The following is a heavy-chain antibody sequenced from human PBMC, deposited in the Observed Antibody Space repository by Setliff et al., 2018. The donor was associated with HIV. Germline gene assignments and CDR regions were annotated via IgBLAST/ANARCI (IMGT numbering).Heavy chain of an antibody. CDR2: IYSTGST. Sequence: PSETLSLTCTFSGDSISSGNYYWSWIRQPAGKGLEWIGRIYSTGSTNYNPSLKSRVTISSDTSKNLFSLKLTTATAADAAVYYCTRDTGYILSGSRPHWYFDLWGRGTLVTVSS. CDR3: TRDTGYILSGSRPHWYFDL. J-gene: IGHJ2*01. D-gene: IGHD3-9*01. CDR1: GDSISSGNYY. V-gene: IGHV4-61*02.